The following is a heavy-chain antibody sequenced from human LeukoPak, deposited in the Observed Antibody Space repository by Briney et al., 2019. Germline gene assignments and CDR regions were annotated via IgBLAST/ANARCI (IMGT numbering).Heavy chain of an antibody. V-gene: IGHV3-74*01. Sequence: PGGSLRLSCAASGFTFSSYSMHWVRQTPGKGLVWVSRIKTDGSTTSYADSVKGRFTISRDNAKSTLYLQMNSLRAEDTAVYYCARDKEWLLYDYWGQGTLVTVSS. CDR2: IKTDGSTT. D-gene: IGHD3-3*01. CDR1: GFTFSSYS. CDR3: ARDKEWLLYDY. J-gene: IGHJ4*02.